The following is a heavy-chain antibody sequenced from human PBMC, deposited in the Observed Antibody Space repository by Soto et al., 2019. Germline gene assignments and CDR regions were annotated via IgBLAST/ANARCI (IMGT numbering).Heavy chain of an antibody. CDR1: GDSISSPDYY. D-gene: IGHD3-16*01. V-gene: IGHV4-30-4*01. CDR2: VYYRGSI. Sequence: KTSETLSLTCTVSGDSISSPDYYWSWIRQAPGKGLELIGYVYYRGSIYYTPSFESRVSISIDTSKNQFSPRLTSVTAADSAVYFCARVTFTPNWFDSWGQGILVTVSS. J-gene: IGHJ5*01. CDR3: ARVTFTPNWFDS.